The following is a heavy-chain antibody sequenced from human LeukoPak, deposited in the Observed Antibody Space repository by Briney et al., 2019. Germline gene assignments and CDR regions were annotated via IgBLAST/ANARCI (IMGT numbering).Heavy chain of an antibody. CDR2: ISYDGSNK. J-gene: IGHJ4*02. CDR1: AFTFGSYA. Sequence: GPSLRHSCAGTAFTFGSYAMHGVRQAPDKGLEWVAVISYDGSNKYYADSVKGRFTISRDNSKNTLYLQMNSLRAEDTAVYYCAREGGGSMYYFDYWGQGTLVTVSS. D-gene: IGHD1-26*01. V-gene: IGHV3-30-3*01. CDR3: AREGGGSMYYFDY.